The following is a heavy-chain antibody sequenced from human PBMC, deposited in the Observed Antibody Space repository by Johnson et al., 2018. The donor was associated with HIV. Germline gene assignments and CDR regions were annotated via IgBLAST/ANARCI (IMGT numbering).Heavy chain of an antibody. J-gene: IGHJ3*02. CDR1: GFTVSNNY. CDR3: ARDRGYWDAFDI. V-gene: IGHV3-66*01. CDR2: IYSGGNT. Sequence: EVQLVESGGGLVQPGESLRLSCAASGFTVSNNYMHWVRQAPGKGLEWVSVIYSGGNTYYADSVKGRFIISRDNFKNTLYLQMNSLRAEDTAVYYCARDRGYWDAFDIWGQGTMVIVSS. D-gene: IGHD3-22*01.